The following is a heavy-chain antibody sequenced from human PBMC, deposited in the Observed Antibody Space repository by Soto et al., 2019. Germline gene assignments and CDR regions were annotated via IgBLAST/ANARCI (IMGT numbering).Heavy chain of an antibody. CDR2: IKSGTDGGTT. D-gene: IGHD3-16*02. J-gene: IGHJ4*02. Sequence: EVQLVESGGGSVKPGGSLRLSCAASGFQFNIAWMSWVRQAPGEGLEWVARIKSGTDGGTTDYAAPVEGRFTISRDDLKNTVDLQMSNLKTEDTAVYYGTTYDYIWGNERYWWAYWGQGALVTVSS. V-gene: IGHV3-15*01. CDR3: TTYDYIWGNERYWWAY. CDR1: GFQFNIAW.